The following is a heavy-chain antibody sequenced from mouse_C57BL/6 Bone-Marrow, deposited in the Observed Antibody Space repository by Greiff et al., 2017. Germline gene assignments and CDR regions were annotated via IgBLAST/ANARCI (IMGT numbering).Heavy chain of an antibody. CDR3: ARSGYSWVAY. CDR1: GYTFTDYY. V-gene: IGHV1-76*01. CDR2: IYPGSGNT. J-gene: IGHJ3*01. D-gene: IGHD3-1*01. Sequence: QVQLKQSGAELVRPGASVKLSCKASGYTFTDYYINWVKQRPGQGLEWIARIYPGSGNTYYNEKFKGKATLTAEKSSSTAYMQLSSLTSEDSAVYFGARSGYSWVAYWGQGTLVTVSA.